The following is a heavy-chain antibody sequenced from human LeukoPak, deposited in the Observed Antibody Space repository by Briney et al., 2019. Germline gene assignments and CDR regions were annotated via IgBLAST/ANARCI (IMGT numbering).Heavy chain of an antibody. CDR2: IRGSGSDI. CDR1: GFTFSDYY. CDR3: VRGQLVLTSGDY. Sequence: PGGSLRLSCAASGFTFSDYYMGWIRQAPGKGLECISYIRGSGSDIYYADSVKGRFTISRDNSKNTLYLQMNSLRAEDTAVYYCVRGQLVLTSGDYWGQGTLVTVSS. J-gene: IGHJ4*02. D-gene: IGHD6-13*01. V-gene: IGHV3-11*04.